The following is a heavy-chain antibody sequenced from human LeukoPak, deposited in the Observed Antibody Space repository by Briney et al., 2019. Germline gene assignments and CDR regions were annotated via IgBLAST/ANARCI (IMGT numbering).Heavy chain of an antibody. CDR3: ATHTAVADKKRSNSGYYYYGMDV. CDR2: INAGNGNT. J-gene: IGHJ6*02. V-gene: IGHV1-3*01. Sequence: GASVKVSCTASGYTFTSYAMHWVRQAPGQRLEWMGWINAGNGNTKYSQKFQGRVTITRDTSASTAYMELSSLRSEDTAVYYCATHTAVADKKRSNSGYYYYGMDVWGQGTTVTVSS. D-gene: IGHD6-19*01. CDR1: GYTFTSYA.